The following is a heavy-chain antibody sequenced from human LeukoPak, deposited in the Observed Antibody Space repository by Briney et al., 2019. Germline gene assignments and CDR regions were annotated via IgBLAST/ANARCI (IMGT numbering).Heavy chain of an antibody. D-gene: IGHD6-19*01. V-gene: IGHV3-7*01. Sequence: PGGSLRLSCAASGFSFNGYWMAWVRQAPGKGLEWVANIKKDGSEQYYMDSVKGRFTISRDNAKNSLYLQMNSLRADDTAVYYCARGKLKQWLFDYWGQGTLVTVSS. CDR3: ARGKLKQWLFDY. CDR1: GFSFNGYW. J-gene: IGHJ4*02. CDR2: IKKDGSEQ.